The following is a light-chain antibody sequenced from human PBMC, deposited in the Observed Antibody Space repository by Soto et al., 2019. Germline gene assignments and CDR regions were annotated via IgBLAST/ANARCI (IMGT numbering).Light chain of an antibody. CDR3: QESYSRPPWM. CDR1: QSISNH. Sequence: TQSPATLSLSPGERATLSCRASQSISNHLNWYQQKPGKAPKLLIYAASNLHSGVPSRFSGSGSGTEFTLTISSLQLEDFATYYCQESYSRPPWMFGQGTKVDIK. CDR2: AAS. V-gene: IGKV1-39*01. J-gene: IGKJ1*01.